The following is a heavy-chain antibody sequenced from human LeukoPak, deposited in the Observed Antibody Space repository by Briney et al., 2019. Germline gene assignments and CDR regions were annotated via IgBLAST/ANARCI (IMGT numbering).Heavy chain of an antibody. J-gene: IGHJ4*02. Sequence: GGSLRLSCAASGFSFSNYAMHWVRQDSSRGLDWVAVISHDGINTYYADSVKGRFTISRDNSKNTLYLQVNSLRVEDTAVYYCVKDQREAYRSGWSRDFDYWGQGTLVTVSS. V-gene: IGHV3-30*18. D-gene: IGHD6-19*01. CDR1: GFSFSNYA. CDR3: VKDQREAYRSGWSRDFDY. CDR2: ISHDGINT.